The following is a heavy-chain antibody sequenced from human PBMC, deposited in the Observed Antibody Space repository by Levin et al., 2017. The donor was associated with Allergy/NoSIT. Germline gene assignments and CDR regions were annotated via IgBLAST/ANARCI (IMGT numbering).Heavy chain of an antibody. Sequence: GGSLRLSCAASGFTFSSYSMNWVRQAPGKGLEWVSYISSSSSTIYYADSVKGRFTISRDNAKNSLYLQMNSLRDEDTAVYYCARGITIFGVVILSGYFDYWGQGTLVTVSS. CDR1: GFTFSSYS. J-gene: IGHJ4*02. D-gene: IGHD3-3*01. V-gene: IGHV3-48*02. CDR2: ISSSSSTI. CDR3: ARGITIFGVVILSGYFDY.